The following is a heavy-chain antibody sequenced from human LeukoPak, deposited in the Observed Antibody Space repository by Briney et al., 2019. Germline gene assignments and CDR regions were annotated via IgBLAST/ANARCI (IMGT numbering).Heavy chain of an antibody. CDR2: IKSKTDGGTT. CDR3: TTDRERYFDWSSPYYFDY. Sequence: GGSLRLSCAASGFTFSNAWMSWVRQAPGKGREWVGRIKSKTDGGTTDYAAPVKGRFTISRDDSKNTLYLQMNSLKTEDTAVYYCTTDRERYFDWSSPYYFDYWGQGTLVTVSS. V-gene: IGHV3-15*01. CDR1: GFTFSNAW. D-gene: IGHD3-9*01. J-gene: IGHJ4*02.